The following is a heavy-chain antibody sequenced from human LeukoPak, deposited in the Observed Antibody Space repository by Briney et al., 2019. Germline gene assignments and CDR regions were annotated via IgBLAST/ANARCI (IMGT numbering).Heavy chain of an antibody. CDR2: IKQDGSEK. CDR3: ARGRGPSYYFDY. J-gene: IGHJ4*02. CDR1: GFTSSSYW. Sequence: PGGSLRLSCAASGFTSSSYWMSWVRQAPGKGLEWVANIKQDGSEKYYVDSVKGRFTISRDNAKNSLYLQMNSLRAEDTAVYYCARGRGPSYYFDYWGQGTLVTVSS. V-gene: IGHV3-7*01.